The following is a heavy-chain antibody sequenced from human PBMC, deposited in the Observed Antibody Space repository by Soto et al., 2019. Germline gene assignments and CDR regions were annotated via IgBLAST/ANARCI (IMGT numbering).Heavy chain of an antibody. Sequence: GGSLRLSCAASGFTFSSYAMHWVRQAPGKGLEWVAVISYDGSNKYYADSVKGRFTISRDNSKNTLYLQMNSLRAEDTAVYYCARQYCTNGVCYSHFDYWGQGTLVTVSS. J-gene: IGHJ4*02. D-gene: IGHD2-8*01. V-gene: IGHV3-30-3*01. CDR1: GFTFSSYA. CDR3: ARQYCTNGVCYSHFDY. CDR2: ISYDGSNK.